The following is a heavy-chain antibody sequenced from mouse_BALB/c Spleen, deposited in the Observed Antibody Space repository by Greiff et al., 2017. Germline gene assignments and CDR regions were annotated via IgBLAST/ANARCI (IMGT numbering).Heavy chain of an antibody. V-gene: IGHV6-6*02. CDR1: GFTFSNYW. D-gene: IGHD4-1*01. CDR2: IRLKSNNYAT. J-gene: IGHJ3*01. Sequence: EVKLMESGGGLVQPGGSMKLSCVASGFTFSNYWMNWVRQSPEKGLEWVAEIRLKSNNYATHYAESVKGRFTISRDDSKSSVYLQMNNLRAEDTGIYYCTRAGSAWFAYWGQGTLVTVSA. CDR3: TRAGSAWFAY.